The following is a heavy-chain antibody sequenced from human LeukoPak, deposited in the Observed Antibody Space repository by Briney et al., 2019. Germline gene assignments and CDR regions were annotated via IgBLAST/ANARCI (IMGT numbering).Heavy chain of an antibody. J-gene: IGHJ3*02. CDR3: AKGWITIFGVVIGAFDI. CDR1: GFTFSSYA. V-gene: IGHV3-23*01. Sequence: GGSLRLSCAASGFTFSSYAMSWVRQAPGKGLEWVSAISGSGGSTYYADSVKGRFTISRDNSKNTLYLQMNSLRAEDTAVYYCAKGWITIFGVVIGAFDIWGQETMVTVSS. CDR2: ISGSGGST. D-gene: IGHD3-3*01.